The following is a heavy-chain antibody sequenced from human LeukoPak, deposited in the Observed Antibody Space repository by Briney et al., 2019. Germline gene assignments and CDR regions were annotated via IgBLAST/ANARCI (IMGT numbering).Heavy chain of an antibody. CDR3: ARDRGGPTVTTPYNWFDP. CDR1: GGSISSYY. CDR2: IYTSGST. D-gene: IGHD4-17*01. J-gene: IGHJ5*02. V-gene: IGHV4-4*07. Sequence: SETLSLTCTVSGGSISSYYWSWIRQPAGKGLEWIGRIYTSGSTNYNPSLKSRVTISVDTSKNQFSLKLSSVTAADTAVYYCARDRGGPTVTTPYNWFDPWGQGTLVTVSS.